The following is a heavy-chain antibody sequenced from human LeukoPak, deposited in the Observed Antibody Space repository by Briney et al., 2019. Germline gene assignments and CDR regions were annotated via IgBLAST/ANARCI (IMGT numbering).Heavy chain of an antibody. D-gene: IGHD3-10*01. CDR2: IYYSGST. V-gene: IGHV4-39*01. J-gene: IGHJ6*03. CDR3: ARQRRSWVRGVFPGLPKNYYYYYYMDV. CDR1: GGSISSSSYY. Sequence: PSETLSLTCTVPGGSISSSSYYWGWIRQPPGKGLEWIGSIYYSGSTYYNPSLKSRVTISVDTSKNQFSLKLSSVTAADTAVYYCARQRRSWVRGVFPGLPKNYYYYYYMDVWGKGTTVTISS.